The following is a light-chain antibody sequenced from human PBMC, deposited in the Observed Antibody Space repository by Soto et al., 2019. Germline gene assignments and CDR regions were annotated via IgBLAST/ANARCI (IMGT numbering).Light chain of an antibody. CDR1: SSNIGAVYD. CDR2: GNI. CDR3: QSYDSSLSGYV. Sequence: QTVVTQPPSVSGAPGQRVTIACTGSSSNIGAVYDVHWYQQLPGTAPRLLIFGNINRPSGVPDRFSGSKSVTSASLAITGLQAEDEADYYCQSYDSSLSGYVFGTGTKLTVL. J-gene: IGLJ1*01. V-gene: IGLV1-40*01.